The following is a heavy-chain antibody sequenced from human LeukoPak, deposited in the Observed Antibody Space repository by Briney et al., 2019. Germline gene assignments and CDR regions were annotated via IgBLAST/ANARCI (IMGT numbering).Heavy chain of an antibody. J-gene: IGHJ3*02. CDR1: GGSISSGGYY. V-gene: IGHV4-31*03. Sequence: PSETLSLTRTVSGGSISSGGYYWSWIRQHPGKGLEWIGYIYYSGSTYYNPSLKSRVTISVDTSKNQFSLKLSSVTAADTAVYYCAREGEYYDSSGRHDAFDIWGQGTMVTVSS. CDR3: AREGEYYDSSGRHDAFDI. CDR2: IYYSGST. D-gene: IGHD3-22*01.